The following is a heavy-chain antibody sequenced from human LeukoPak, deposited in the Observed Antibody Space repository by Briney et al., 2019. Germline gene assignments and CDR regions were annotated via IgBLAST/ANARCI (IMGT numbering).Heavy chain of an antibody. CDR3: ARARYSPIDAFDI. V-gene: IGHV4-59*01. Sequence: PSETLSLTCTVSGGSISSYYWSWIRQPPGKGLEWIGYIYYSGSTNYNPSLKSRVTISVDTSKNQFSLKLSSVTAADTAVYYCARARYSPIDAFDIWGQGTMVTVSS. CDR1: GGSISSYY. CDR2: IYYSGST. D-gene: IGHD2-2*02. J-gene: IGHJ3*02.